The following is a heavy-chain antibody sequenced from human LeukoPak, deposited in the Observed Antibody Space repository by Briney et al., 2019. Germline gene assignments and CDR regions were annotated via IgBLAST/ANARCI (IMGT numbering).Heavy chain of an antibody. Sequence: PSETLSLTCAVYGGSFSGYYWSWLRQPPGKGLEWIGEINYSGSTNSNPSLKSRVTISVDTSKNQFSLKLTSVTAADTAVYYCARGRFRIAAAGTSYFQHWGQGTLVTVSS. J-gene: IGHJ1*01. CDR2: INYSGST. CDR3: ARGRFRIAAAGTSYFQH. CDR1: GGSFSGYY. V-gene: IGHV4-34*01. D-gene: IGHD6-13*01.